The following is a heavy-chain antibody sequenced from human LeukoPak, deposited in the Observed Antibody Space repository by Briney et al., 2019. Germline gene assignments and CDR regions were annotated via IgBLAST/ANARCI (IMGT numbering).Heavy chain of an antibody. J-gene: IGHJ6*04. V-gene: IGHV3-74*01. CDR1: GFSFSSYW. CDR2: IKSDGTGA. Sequence: GGSLSLACAASGFSFSSYWMVWVRRAPGKGLVWVSRIKSDGTGATYADSVRGRFTMSRDNAENTLFLQMNSLRAEDTAVYYRARDQDGPNCYMDVWGKGTTVTVSS. CDR3: ARDQDGPNCYMDV. D-gene: IGHD2-21*01.